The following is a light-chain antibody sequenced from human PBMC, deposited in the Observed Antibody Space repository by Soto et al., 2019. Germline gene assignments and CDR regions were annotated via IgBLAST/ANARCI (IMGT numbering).Light chain of an antibody. CDR1: QSVSSSY. J-gene: IGKJ4*01. CDR3: QQYGSPLT. Sequence: EIVLTQSPGTLSLSPGERATLSGRASQSVSSSYLAWYQQKPGQAPRLLIYGASSRATGIPDRFSGSGSGTDFTLTISRLEPEDFAVYYCQQYGSPLTFGGGTKVEIK. V-gene: IGKV3-20*01. CDR2: GAS.